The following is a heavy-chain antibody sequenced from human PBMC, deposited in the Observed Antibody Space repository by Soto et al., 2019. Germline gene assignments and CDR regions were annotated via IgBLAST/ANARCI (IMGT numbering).Heavy chain of an antibody. CDR1: GYTFTSFG. J-gene: IGHJ3*02. Sequence: QGQLVQSGAEVKKPGASVKVSCKASGYTFTSFGITWVRQAPGQALEWTGWISTYNGKANYAQKLQGRVTVTRSTSTNTAYMQLRSLRSDDTAVYYCAKDGYGNNDGDALHIWGQGTMVTVSS. V-gene: IGHV1-18*04. CDR3: AKDGYGNNDGDALHI. CDR2: ISTYNGKA. D-gene: IGHD4-4*01.